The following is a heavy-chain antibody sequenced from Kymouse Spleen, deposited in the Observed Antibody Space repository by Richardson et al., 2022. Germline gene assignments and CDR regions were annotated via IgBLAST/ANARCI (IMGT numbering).Heavy chain of an antibody. CDR3: ARGYYGSGSYSPFDY. V-gene: IGHV1-2*04. CDR1: GYTFTGYY. CDR2: INPNSGGT. D-gene: IGHD3-10*01. J-gene: IGHJ4*02. Sequence: QVQLVQSGAEVKKPGASVKVSCKASGYTFTGYYMHWVRQAPGQGLEWMGWINPNSGGTNYAQKFQGWVTMTRDTSISTAYMELSRLRSDDTAVYYCARGYYGSGSYSPFDYWGQGTLVTVSS.